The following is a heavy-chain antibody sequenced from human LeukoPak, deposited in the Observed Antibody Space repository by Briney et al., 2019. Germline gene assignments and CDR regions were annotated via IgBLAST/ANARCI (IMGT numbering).Heavy chain of an antibody. CDR2: IYYSGST. CDR1: GGSISSYY. Sequence: PSETLSLTCTVSGGSISSYYWSWIRQPPGKKLEWIGYIYYSGSTNYNPSLKSRLPMSVATSKNQFSLKLSSVTAADTALYYCARVLGYTAMVLDYWGQGTLVTVSS. J-gene: IGHJ4*02. CDR3: ARVLGYTAMVLDY. D-gene: IGHD5-18*01. V-gene: IGHV4-59*01.